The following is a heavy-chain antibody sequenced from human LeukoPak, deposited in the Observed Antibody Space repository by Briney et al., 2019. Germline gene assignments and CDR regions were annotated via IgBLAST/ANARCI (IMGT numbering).Heavy chain of an antibody. CDR3: ARDISSSPLAGN. CDR1: GGTFSSYT. Sequence: SVKVSCKASGGTFSSYTIRWVRQAPGQGLEWMGRIIPILGIANYAQKFQGRVTITADKSTSTAYMELSSLRSEDTAVYYCARDISSSPLAGNWGQGTLVTVSS. J-gene: IGHJ4*02. V-gene: IGHV1-69*04. CDR2: IIPILGIA. D-gene: IGHD6-6*01.